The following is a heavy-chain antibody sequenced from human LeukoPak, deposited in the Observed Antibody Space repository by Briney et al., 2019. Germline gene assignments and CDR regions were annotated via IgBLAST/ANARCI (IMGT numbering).Heavy chain of an antibody. V-gene: IGHV3-21*01. J-gene: IGHJ4*02. CDR3: ATEGPTSSGFDY. D-gene: IGHD6-25*01. Sequence: GGSLRLSCAASGFTFSSYRMNWVRQAPGKGLEWVSSISRSSSYRYYADSVKGRFTISRDNAKNSLYLQMNSLRAEDTAVYYCATEGPTSSGFDYWGQGTLVTVSS. CDR2: ISRSSSYR. CDR1: GFTFSSYR.